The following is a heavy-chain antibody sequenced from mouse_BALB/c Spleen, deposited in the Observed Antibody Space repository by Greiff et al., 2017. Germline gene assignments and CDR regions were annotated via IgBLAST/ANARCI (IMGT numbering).Heavy chain of an antibody. V-gene: IGHV5-9-4*01. CDR2: ISSGGSYT. CDR3: ARDPLDY. J-gene: IGHJ2*01. CDR1: GFTFSSYA. Sequence: EVKLVESGGGLVKPGGSLKLSCAVSGFTFSSYAMSWVRQSPEKRLEWVAEISSGGSYTYYPDTVTGRFTISRDNAKNTLYLEMSSLRSEDTAMYYCARDPLDYWGQGTTLTVSS.